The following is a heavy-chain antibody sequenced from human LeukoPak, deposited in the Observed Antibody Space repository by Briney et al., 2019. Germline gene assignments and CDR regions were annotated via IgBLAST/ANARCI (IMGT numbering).Heavy chain of an antibody. Sequence: SVKVSCKASGGNFNTYAVNWVRQAPGQGLQWMGGIIPALDVANYAHKFQGRLTITADTSTKTAYMELSSLRSEDTGLYFCARRTGAVDDAFDICGQGTMLTVAS. V-gene: IGHV1-69*10. J-gene: IGHJ3*02. CDR1: GGNFNTYA. D-gene: IGHD2-8*02. CDR2: IIPALDVA. CDR3: ARRTGAVDDAFDI.